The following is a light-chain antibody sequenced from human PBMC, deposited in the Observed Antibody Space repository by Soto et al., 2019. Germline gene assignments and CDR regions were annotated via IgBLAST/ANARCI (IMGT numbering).Light chain of an antibody. CDR3: LQDYNYPRT. J-gene: IGKJ1*01. CDR2: TAS. CDR1: HDIGND. Sequence: IQMTQSPSSMSASVGDRVTITCRASHDIGNDLGWYQQKPGKAPRLLISTASTLESGVPARFSGSGSGTHFILTISSLQPEDFATYFCLQDYNYPRTFGQGTQVEI. V-gene: IGKV1-6*01.